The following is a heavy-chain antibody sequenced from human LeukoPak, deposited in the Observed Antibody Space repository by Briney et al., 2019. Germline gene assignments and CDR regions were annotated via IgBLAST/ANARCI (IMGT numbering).Heavy chain of an antibody. CDR2: IYTSGST. V-gene: IGHV4-61*02. D-gene: IGHD1-26*01. CDR3: ARGWGFYYYYMDV. CDR1: GGSISSGSYY. Sequence: PSETLSLTCTVSGGSISSGSYYWSWIRQPAGKGLEWIGRIYTSGSTNYNPSLKSRVTISVDTSKNQFSLKLSSVTAADTAVYYCARGWGFYYYYMDVWGKGTTVTVSS. J-gene: IGHJ6*03.